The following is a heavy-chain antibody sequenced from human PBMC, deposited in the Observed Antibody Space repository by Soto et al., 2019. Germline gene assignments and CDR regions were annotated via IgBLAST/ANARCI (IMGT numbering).Heavy chain of an antibody. CDR3: EKKVHSGSGSQHFDY. CDR1: GFTFSSYS. Sequence: PGGSLRLSCAASGFTFSSYSMSWVRQAPGKGLEWVSGFSTSGDGGTTYYADSVKGRFTISRDNSKNTLFLQMNSLRAEDTAIYYCEKKVHSGSGSQHFDYWGPGTLVTVSS. V-gene: IGHV3-23*01. D-gene: IGHD3-10*01. CDR2: FSTSGDGGTT. J-gene: IGHJ4*02.